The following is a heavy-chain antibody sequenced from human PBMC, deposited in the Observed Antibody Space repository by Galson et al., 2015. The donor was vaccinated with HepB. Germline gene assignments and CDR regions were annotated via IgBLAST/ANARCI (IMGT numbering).Heavy chain of an antibody. J-gene: IGHJ4*02. D-gene: IGHD3-22*01. V-gene: IGHV3-30*02. CDR2: IRYDGSNK. CDR3: AKDDYDSSGPIYYFDY. Sequence: SLRLSCAASGFTFSSYGMHWVRQAPGKGLEWVAFIRYDGSNKYYTDSVKGRFTISRDNSKNTLYLQMNSLRAEDTAVYYCAKDDYDSSGPIYYFDYWGLGTLVTVSS. CDR1: GFTFSSYG.